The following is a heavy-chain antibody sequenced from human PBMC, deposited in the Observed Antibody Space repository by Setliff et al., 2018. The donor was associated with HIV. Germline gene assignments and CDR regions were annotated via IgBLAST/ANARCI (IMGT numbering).Heavy chain of an antibody. V-gene: IGHV4-59*01. J-gene: IGHJ4*02. D-gene: IGHD5-18*01. Sequence: SETLSLTCTVSGGSISSYYWSWIRQPPGKGLEWIGHIYASDNSGSTIYNPSLNSRVTISLDTSKNQFSLKLSSVTAADTAVYYCARDSTSTGYSYGFIDYWGQGTLVTVSS. CDR2: IYASDNSGST. CDR1: GGSISSYY. CDR3: ARDSTSTGYSYGFIDY.